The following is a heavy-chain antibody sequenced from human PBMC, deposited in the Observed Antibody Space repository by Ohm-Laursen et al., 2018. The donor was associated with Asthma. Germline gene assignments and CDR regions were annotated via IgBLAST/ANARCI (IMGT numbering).Heavy chain of an antibody. J-gene: IGHJ4*02. CDR3: ATSRRLGY. CDR1: GFTFSSYY. CDR2: VKQDGTEE. D-gene: IGHD6-6*01. V-gene: IGHV3-7*01. Sequence: SLRLSCTASGFTFSSYYMNWVRQAPGKGLEWVANVKQDGTEEFYVDSVKGRFTISRDNAKNLLFLEMINLRAEGTAVYYCATSRRLGYWGQGTLVTVSS.